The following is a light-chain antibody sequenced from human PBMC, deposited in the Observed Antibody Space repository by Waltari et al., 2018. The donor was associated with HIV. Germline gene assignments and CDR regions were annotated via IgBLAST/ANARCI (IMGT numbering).Light chain of an antibody. V-gene: IGLV2-14*01. Sequence: QSALTQPASVSGSPGQSITISCTGTSSDVGGYNYVSWYQQHPGKAPKLMIYEVSNRPSGLSKRFSGAKSGNTAAPTSSGCQAEDEADYYCSSYTSSSTPHVVFGGGTKLTVL. J-gene: IGLJ2*01. CDR3: SSYTSSSTPHVV. CDR1: SSDVGGYNY. CDR2: EVS.